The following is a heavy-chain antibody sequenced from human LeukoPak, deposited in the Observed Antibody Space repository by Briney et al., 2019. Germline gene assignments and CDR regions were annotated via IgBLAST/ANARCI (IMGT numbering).Heavy chain of an antibody. CDR2: INPNSGGT. CDR1: GGTFSSYA. V-gene: IGHV1-2*02. CDR3: ARDRIRTTVIALGY. Sequence: ASVKVSCKASGGTFSSYAISWVRQAPGQGLEWMGWINPNSGGTNYAQKFQGRVTMTRDTSISTAYMELSRLRSDDTAVYYCARDRIRTTVIALGYWGQGTLVTVSS. J-gene: IGHJ4*02. D-gene: IGHD4-17*01.